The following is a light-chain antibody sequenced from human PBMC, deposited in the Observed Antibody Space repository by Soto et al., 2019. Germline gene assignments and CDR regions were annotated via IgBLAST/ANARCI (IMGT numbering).Light chain of an antibody. CDR1: SSDVGGYEY. CDR2: EVS. CDR3: CSYAGSYIYV. Sequence: QSALTQPRSVSGSPGQSVAISCAGTSSDVGGYEYVSWYQQHPGKAPKVMIYEVSKRPSGVPDRFSGSKSGSTASLTISGLQAEDEADYYCCSYAGSYIYVFGTGTKVTVL. V-gene: IGLV2-11*01. J-gene: IGLJ1*01.